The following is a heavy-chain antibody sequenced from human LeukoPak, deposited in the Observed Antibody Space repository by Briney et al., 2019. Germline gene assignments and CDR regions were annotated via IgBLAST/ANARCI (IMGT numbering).Heavy chain of an antibody. V-gene: IGHV3-30*04. CDR1: GFTFSSYA. Sequence: PGGSLRLSCAASGFTFSSYAMHWVRQAPGKGLEWVAVISYDGSNKYYADPVKGRFTISRDNSKNTLYLQMNSLRAEDTAVYYCAKGSFNYYDSSGYYFDYWGQGTLVTVSS. J-gene: IGHJ4*02. D-gene: IGHD3-22*01. CDR3: AKGSFNYYDSSGYYFDY. CDR2: ISYDGSNK.